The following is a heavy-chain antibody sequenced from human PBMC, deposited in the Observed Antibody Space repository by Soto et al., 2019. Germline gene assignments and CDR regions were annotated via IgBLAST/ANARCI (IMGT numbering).Heavy chain of an antibody. D-gene: IGHD1-7*01. J-gene: IGHJ4*02. Sequence: EVQLVESGGGLVKPGGSLRLSCAASGFTFSEAWMSWVRQAPGKGLEWIGLIKRNADGGTTDYAAPVRGGFTVSRDDSKNTLFLQMNSLTTEDTDVYYFTTDLPERRYNWNYEWGQGTLVTVSS. CDR2: IKRNADGGTT. V-gene: IGHV3-15*01. CDR3: TTDLPERRYNWNYE. CDR1: GFTFSEAW.